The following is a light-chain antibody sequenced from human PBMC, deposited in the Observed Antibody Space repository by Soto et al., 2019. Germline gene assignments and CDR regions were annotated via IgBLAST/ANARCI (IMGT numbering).Light chain of an antibody. CDR3: QQYDSSTYT. V-gene: IGKV3-20*01. Sequence: EIVLTQSPGTLSLSPGERATLSRRASQGVSTSYLAWYQQKPGQAPRLLIYGASSRASGIPDRFSGSGSGTDFTLTINRLEPEDFAVYYCQQYDSSTYTFGQGTKLEIK. J-gene: IGKJ2*01. CDR1: QGVSTSY. CDR2: GAS.